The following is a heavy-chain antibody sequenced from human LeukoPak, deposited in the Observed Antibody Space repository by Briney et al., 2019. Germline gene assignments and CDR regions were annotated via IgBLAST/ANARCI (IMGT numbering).Heavy chain of an antibody. J-gene: IGHJ6*03. V-gene: IGHV1-69*05. D-gene: IGHD4-11*01. CDR2: IIPMFGTT. CDR1: GGTFSNYA. CDR3: ASVTVTTWAPDGHMDV. Sequence: SVKVSCKASGGTFSNYAISWVRPAPGQRLEWMGRIIPMFGTTNYAQKFQGRVTITTDESTSTAYMEVSSLRIEDTAVYYCASVTVTTWAPDGHMDVWGKGTTVTVSS.